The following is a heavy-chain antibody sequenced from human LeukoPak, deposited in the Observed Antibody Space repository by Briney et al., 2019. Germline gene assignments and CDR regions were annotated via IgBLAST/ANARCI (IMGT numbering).Heavy chain of an antibody. J-gene: IGHJ6*03. CDR1: GGTFSSYA. D-gene: IGHD5-12*01. V-gene: IGHV1-69*05. CDR2: IIPIFGTA. CDR3: AGGYSGYDWGYYYYMDV. Sequence: SVKVSCKASGGTFSSYAISWVRQAPGQGLEWMGGIIPIFGTANYAQKFQGRVTITTDESTSTAYMELSSLRSEDTAVYYCAGGYSGYDWGYYYYMDVWGKGTTVTVSS.